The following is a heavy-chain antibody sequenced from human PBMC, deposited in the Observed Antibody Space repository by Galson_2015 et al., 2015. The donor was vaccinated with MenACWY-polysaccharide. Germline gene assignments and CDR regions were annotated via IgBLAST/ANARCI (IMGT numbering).Heavy chain of an antibody. J-gene: IGHJ4*02. Sequence: SLRLSCAASGFTFSTYWLHWVRPAPGKGLGWVFRIKSDGSCTNYADSVKGRFTISRDNAKNTLYLQMNSLRAEDTALYYCARRYSAYDWGQGTLVIVS. V-gene: IGHV3-74*01. CDR3: ARRYSAYD. D-gene: IGHD5-12*01. CDR2: IKSDGSCT. CDR1: GFTFSTYW.